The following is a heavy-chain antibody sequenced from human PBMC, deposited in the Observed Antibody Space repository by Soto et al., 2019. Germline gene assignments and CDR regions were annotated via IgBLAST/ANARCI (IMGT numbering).Heavy chain of an antibody. V-gene: IGHV3-21*01. J-gene: IGHJ1*01. CDR3: ARDLVLATVTTEPS. D-gene: IGHD4-17*01. CDR2: ISSSGTYI. CDR1: GCTFSSYT. Sequence: EVQLVESGGDLVKPGGSLRLSCAASGCTFSSYTMNCVRQAPGRGLEWVSSISSSGTYIYYADSVKGRFTISRDNAKNSLYQQMNSLRAEDTAMYYCARDLVLATVTTEPSWGQGTLVTVSS.